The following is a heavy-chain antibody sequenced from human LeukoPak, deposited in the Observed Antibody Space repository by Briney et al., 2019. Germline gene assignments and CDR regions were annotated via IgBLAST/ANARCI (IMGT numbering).Heavy chain of an antibody. CDR3: AKMEGDTYSSWYMDV. Sequence: GESLRLSCAASGFTFSSYAMSWVRQAPGKGLEWVSGISISGGSTSYADSVKGRFTISRDNPRNTLYMETNSLRAEDTAIYCCAKMEGDTYSSWYMDVWGKGTSVTVSS. V-gene: IGHV3-23*01. J-gene: IGHJ6*03. CDR1: GFTFSSYA. D-gene: IGHD2-15*01. CDR2: ISISGGST.